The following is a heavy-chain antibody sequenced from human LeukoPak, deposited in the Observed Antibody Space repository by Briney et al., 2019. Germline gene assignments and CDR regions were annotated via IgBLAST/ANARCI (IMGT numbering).Heavy chain of an antibody. J-gene: IGHJ4*02. V-gene: IGHV1-18*01. D-gene: IGHD6-13*01. CDR2: ISAYNGNT. CDR1: GYTFTSYG. CDR3: ARGRGIASY. Sequence: ASVKVSCKASGYTFTSYGISWVRQAPGQGLEWMGWISAYNGNTNYAQKLQGRVTVTRNTSISTAYMELSSLRSEDTAVYYCARGRGIASYWGQGTLVTVSS.